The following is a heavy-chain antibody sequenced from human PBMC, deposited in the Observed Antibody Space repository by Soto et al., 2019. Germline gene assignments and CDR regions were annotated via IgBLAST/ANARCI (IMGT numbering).Heavy chain of an antibody. CDR1: GYTFTSYA. CDR3: ARGYCSSTSCYTARNWFDP. V-gene: IGHV1-3*01. D-gene: IGHD2-2*01. Sequence: QVQLVQSGAEVKKPGASVKVSCKASGYTFTSYAMHWVRQAPGQRLEWMGWINAGNGNTKYSQKFQGRVTITRDTAASTAYMELSSLRSADTAVYYCARGYCSSTSCYTARNWFDPWGQGTLVTVSS. CDR2: INAGNGNT. J-gene: IGHJ5*02.